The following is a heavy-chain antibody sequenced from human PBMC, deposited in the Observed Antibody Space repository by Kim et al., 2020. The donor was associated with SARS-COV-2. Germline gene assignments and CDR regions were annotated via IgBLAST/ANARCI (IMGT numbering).Heavy chain of an antibody. CDR1: GFTFSSYS. D-gene: IGHD3-16*02. CDR2: ISSSSSYI. V-gene: IGHV3-21*01. Sequence: GGSLRLSCAASGFTFSSYSMNWVRQAPGKGLEWVSSISSSSSYIYYADSVKGRFTISRDNAKNSLYLQMNSLRAEDTAVYYCARDPYVWGSYRYRYYFDYWGQGKMVTVSS. J-gene: IGHJ4*02. CDR3: ARDPYVWGSYRYRYYFDY.